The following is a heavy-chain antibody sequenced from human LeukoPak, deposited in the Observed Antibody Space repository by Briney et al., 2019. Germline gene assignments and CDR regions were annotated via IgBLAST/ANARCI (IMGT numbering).Heavy chain of an antibody. CDR2: MNPNSGNR. CDR1: GYTFTSYD. J-gene: IGHJ5*02. D-gene: IGHD2-2*01. Sequence: ASVKVSCKASGYTFTSYDINWVRQATGQGLEWMGWMNPNSGNRGYAQKFQGRVTMTRNTSISTAYMELSSLRSEDTAVYYCARVRRTSKDIVVVPAAMRGWFDPWGQGTLVTVSS. CDR3: ARVRRTSKDIVVVPAAMRGWFDP. V-gene: IGHV1-8*01.